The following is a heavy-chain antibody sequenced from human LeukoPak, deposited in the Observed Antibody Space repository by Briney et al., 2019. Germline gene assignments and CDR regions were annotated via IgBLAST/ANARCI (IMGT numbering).Heavy chain of an antibody. CDR3: ARGWLGYYDSSGYPYFDY. CDR1: GGAISSSTYY. D-gene: IGHD3-22*01. Sequence: PSETLSLTCTVSGGAISSSTYYWAWIPQPPGKGLEWIVSISYSGSPYYSPSLKSRLTISVDTSKIQFSLRLRSVTAADTAVYYCARGWLGYYDSSGYPYFDYWGQGTLVTVSS. J-gene: IGHJ4*02. CDR2: ISYSGSP. V-gene: IGHV4-39*01.